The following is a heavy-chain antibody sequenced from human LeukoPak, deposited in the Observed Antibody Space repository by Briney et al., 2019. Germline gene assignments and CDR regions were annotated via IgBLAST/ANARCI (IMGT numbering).Heavy chain of an antibody. CDR1: GFTFSSYA. J-gene: IGHJ6*04. CDR2: IYSGGST. D-gene: IGHD6-13*01. V-gene: IGHV3-53*01. CDR3: AEGSSSYTLDV. Sequence: GGSLRLSCAASGFTFSSYAMSWVRQAPGKGLEWVSVIYSGGSTYYADSVKGRFTISRDNSKNTLYLQMNSLRAEDTAVYYCAEGSSSYTLDVWGKGTTVTISS.